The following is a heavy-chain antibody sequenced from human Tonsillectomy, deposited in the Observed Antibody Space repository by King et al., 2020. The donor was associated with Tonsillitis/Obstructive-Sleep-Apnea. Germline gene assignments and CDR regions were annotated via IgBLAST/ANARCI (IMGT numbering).Heavy chain of an antibody. CDR3: ARLDVSGAGYVDY. V-gene: IGHV4-59*08. CDR2: IYYSGST. D-gene: IGHD3-10*01. Sequence: VQLQESGPGLVKPSETLSLTCTVSGGSISSYYWSWIRQPPGKGLEWIGYIYYSGSTNYNPSLKSRVTISVDTSKNQFSLKLSSVTAADTAVYYCARLDVSGAGYVDYWGQGTLVTVSS. CDR1: GGSISSYY. J-gene: IGHJ4*02.